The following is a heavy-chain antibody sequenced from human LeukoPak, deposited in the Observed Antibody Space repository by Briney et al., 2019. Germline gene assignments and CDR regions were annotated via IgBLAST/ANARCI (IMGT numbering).Heavy chain of an antibody. V-gene: IGHV4-39*01. Sequence: SETPSLTCTVSGGSISSSSYYWGWIRQPPGKGLEWLGCIYYSGSTYYNPSLKSRVTISVDTSKNQFSLKLSSVTAADTAVYHCARHDYVPNWFDPWGQGTLVTVSS. D-gene: IGHD3-16*01. CDR1: GGSISSSSYY. CDR3: ARHDYVPNWFDP. CDR2: IYYSGST. J-gene: IGHJ5*02.